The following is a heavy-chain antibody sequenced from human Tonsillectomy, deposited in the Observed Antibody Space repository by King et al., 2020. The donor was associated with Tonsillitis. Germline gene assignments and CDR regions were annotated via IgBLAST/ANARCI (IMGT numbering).Heavy chain of an antibody. Sequence: DVQLVESGGGLVQPGRSLRLSCTVSGFTFEDYAMHWVRQAPGKGLEWVSHISWNSGSIGYADSVKGRFTISRDNAKNSLYLQMNGLRAEDTALYYCVKAEIAVRPLGWYFDLWGRGTLVTVSS. CDR3: VKAEIAVRPLGWYFDL. CDR1: GFTFEDYA. CDR2: ISWNSGSI. J-gene: IGHJ2*01. V-gene: IGHV3-9*01. D-gene: IGHD6-6*01.